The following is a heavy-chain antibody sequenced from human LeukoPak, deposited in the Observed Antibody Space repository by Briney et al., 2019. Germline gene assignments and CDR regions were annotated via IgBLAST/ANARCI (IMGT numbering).Heavy chain of an antibody. J-gene: IGHJ5*02. CDR3: ARGRRGIVLSWFDP. CDR1: GGSISSYY. CDR2: IYTSGST. D-gene: IGHD1-26*01. V-gene: IGHV4-4*09. Sequence: PSETLSLTCTVSGGSISSYYWSWIRQPPGKGLEWIGCIYTSGSTNYNPSLKSRVTISVDTSKNQFSLKLSSVTAADTAVYYCARGRRGIVLSWFDPWGQGTLVTVSS.